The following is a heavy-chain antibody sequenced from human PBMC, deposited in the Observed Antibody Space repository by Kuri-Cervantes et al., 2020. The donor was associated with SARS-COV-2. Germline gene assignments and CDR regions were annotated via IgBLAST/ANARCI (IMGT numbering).Heavy chain of an antibody. V-gene: IGHV1-69*04. CDR3: AREGSRSSSHPVYY. CDR1: GGTFSSNA. Sequence: SVKVSCKASGGTFSSNAISWVRQAPGQGLEWMGRIIPIMGTEKFARKFQGRVTISVDKSTTTAYMELSSLRSEDTAVHYCAREGSRSSSHPVYYWGQGTLVTVSS. D-gene: IGHD6-6*01. J-gene: IGHJ4*02. CDR2: IIPIMGTE.